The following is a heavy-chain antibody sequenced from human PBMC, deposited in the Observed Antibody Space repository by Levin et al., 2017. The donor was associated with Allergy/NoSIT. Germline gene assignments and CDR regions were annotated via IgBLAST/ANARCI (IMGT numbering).Heavy chain of an antibody. CDR3: ARESAYYDAGGYPTAWYLDL. J-gene: IGHJ2*01. CDR1: GGTFSAYA. D-gene: IGHD3-22*01. V-gene: IGHV1-69*13. CDR2: VTPSLKTT. Sequence: GASVKVSCKASGGTFSAYAISWVRQAPGQGLEWMGGVTPSLKTTNYAQKFQGRVTISADESTNTAYMDLSTLRSEDTAVYYCARESAYYDAGGYPTAWYLDLWGRGTLVIVSS.